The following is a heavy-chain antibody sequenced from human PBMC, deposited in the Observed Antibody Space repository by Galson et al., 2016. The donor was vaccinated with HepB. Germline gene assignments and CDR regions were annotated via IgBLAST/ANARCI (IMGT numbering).Heavy chain of an antibody. J-gene: IGHJ2*01. CDR2: ISSDGSKQ. D-gene: IGHD2-15*01. CDR3: ARDVAVVARTSRYFDL. Sequence: SLRLSCAASGFTFSNYGIHCVRQAPGKGLEWVAVISSDGSKQYYADSVKGRFTISRDNSKNTLYLQMNSLRHEDTAVYYYARDVAVVARTSRYFDLWGRGTLVTVPS. CDR1: GFTFSNYG. V-gene: IGHV3-30*03.